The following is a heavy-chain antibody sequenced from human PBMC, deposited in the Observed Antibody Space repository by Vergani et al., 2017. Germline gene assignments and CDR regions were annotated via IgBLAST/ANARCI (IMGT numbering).Heavy chain of an antibody. D-gene: IGHD5-18*01. CDR2: IYYSGST. V-gene: IGHV4-39*07. CDR1: GGSISSSSYY. Sequence: QLQLPESGPGLVKPSETLSLTCTVSGGSISSSSYYWGWIRQPPGKGLEWIGSIYYSGSTYYNPSLKSRVTISVDTSKNQFSLKLSSVTAADTAVYYCARFAPDTAMEPIDSWGQGTLVTVSS. J-gene: IGHJ4*02. CDR3: ARFAPDTAMEPIDS.